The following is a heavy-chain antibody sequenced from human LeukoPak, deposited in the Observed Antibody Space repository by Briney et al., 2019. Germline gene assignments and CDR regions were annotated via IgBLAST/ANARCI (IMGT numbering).Heavy chain of an antibody. J-gene: IGHJ4*02. CDR1: GGSISSYY. Sequence: PSGTLSLTRTVSGGSISSYYWSWIRQPPGKGLEWLGYIYYTGSSNYNPSLKSRVSISVDTSKNQFSLKLSSVTAADTAVYYCARGPSAAVKYLDFWGQGTLVTVSS. CDR3: ARGPSAAVKYLDF. V-gene: IGHV4-59*01. D-gene: IGHD6-13*01. CDR2: IYYTGSS.